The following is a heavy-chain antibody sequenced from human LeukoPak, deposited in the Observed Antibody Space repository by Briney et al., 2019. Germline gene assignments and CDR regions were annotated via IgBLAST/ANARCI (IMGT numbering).Heavy chain of an antibody. D-gene: IGHD2-15*01. CDR3: ARARVTYCSGGSCEADP. J-gene: IGHJ5*02. CDR1: GYNFRSHD. V-gene: IGHV1-8*01. CDR2: MNPNSGQA. Sequence: ASVKVSCKASGYNFRSHDISWVRQATGQGLEWMGWMNPNSGQAGSAQKFQGRVTITRNTSINTAYMDLSSLTSEDTAVYYCARARVTYCSGGSCEADPWGQGTLVTVSS.